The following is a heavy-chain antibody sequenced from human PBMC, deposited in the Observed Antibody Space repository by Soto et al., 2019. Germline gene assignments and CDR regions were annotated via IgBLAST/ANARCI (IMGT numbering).Heavy chain of an antibody. V-gene: IGHV1-69*13. CDR2: IIPIFGTA. CDR3: ARDGAYYYDSSGYYYGFDS. D-gene: IGHD3-22*01. Sequence: SVKVSCKASGGTFSSYAISWVRQAPGQGLEWMGGIIPIFGTANYAQKFQGRVTITADESTSTAYMELSSLRSEDTAVYYCARDGAYYYDSSGYYYGFDSWGQGTLVTVSS. CDR1: GGTFSSYA. J-gene: IGHJ4*02.